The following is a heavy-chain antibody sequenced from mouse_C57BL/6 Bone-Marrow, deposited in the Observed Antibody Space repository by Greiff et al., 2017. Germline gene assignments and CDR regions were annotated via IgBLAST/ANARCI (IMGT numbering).Heavy chain of an antibody. J-gene: IGHJ3*01. V-gene: IGHV3-8*01. Sequence: EVQGVESGPGLAKPSQTLSLTCSVTGYSITSAYWNWIRKFPGNKLEYMGYISYSGSTYYNPSLKSRISITRDTSKNQYYLQLNSVTTEDTATYYCARSSSSGAFAYWGQGTLVTVSA. CDR1: GYSITSAY. CDR3: ARSSSSGAFAY. CDR2: ISYSGST. D-gene: IGHD3-2*02.